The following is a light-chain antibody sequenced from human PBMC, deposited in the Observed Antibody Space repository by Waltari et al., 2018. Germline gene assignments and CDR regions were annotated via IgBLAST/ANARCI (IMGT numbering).Light chain of an antibody. J-gene: IGLJ2*01. CDR3: ATWDDSLNGPV. CDR2: CNI. V-gene: IGLV1-44*01. CDR1: SSNIGSNV. Sequence: QSVVTQPPSTSATPGQRVTISCSGSSSNIGSNVVVWYQQLPETAPKLLIDCNINRPSGVPARLSGSRSGTSASLAIRGLQSDDEADYYCATWDDSLNGPVFGGGTKVTVL.